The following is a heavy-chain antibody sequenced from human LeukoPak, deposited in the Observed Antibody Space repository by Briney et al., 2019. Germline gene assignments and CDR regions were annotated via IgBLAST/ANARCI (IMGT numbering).Heavy chain of an antibody. CDR3: ARHVSSSGWYVAFDI. CDR1: GGSISSYY. V-gene: IGHV4-59*08. CDR2: IYYSGST. D-gene: IGHD6-19*01. Sequence: SETLSLTCTVSGGSISSYYWSWIRQPPGKGLEWIGYIYYSGSTNYNPSLKSRVTISVDTSKNQFSLKLSSVTAADTAVYYCARHVSSSGWYVAFDIWGQGTMVTVSS. J-gene: IGHJ3*02.